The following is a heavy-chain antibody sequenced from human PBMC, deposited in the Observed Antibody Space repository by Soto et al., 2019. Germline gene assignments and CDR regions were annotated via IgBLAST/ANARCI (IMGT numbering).Heavy chain of an antibody. CDR3: ARKGPYGDTPNNWFDP. J-gene: IGHJ5*02. CDR1: GGSISSYY. Sequence: SETLSLTCTVSGGSISSYYWSWIRQPPGKGLEWIGYIYYSGSTNYNPSLKSRVTISVDTSKNQFSLKLSSVTAADTAVYYCARKGPYGDTPNNWFDPWGQGTLVTVSS. D-gene: IGHD4-17*01. CDR2: IYYSGST. V-gene: IGHV4-59*01.